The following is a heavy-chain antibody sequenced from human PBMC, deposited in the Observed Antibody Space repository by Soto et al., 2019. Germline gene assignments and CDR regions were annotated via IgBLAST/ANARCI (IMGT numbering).Heavy chain of an antibody. CDR1: GGSISNAAYS. D-gene: IGHD5-18*01. Sequence: QLQLQESGSGLVKPSHTLSLTCTVSGGSISNAAYSWSWIRQPPGKGLEWIGDIYPSGMPFYNPSLRSRVTISIDRSNDQFSLNLKSVTAADTAVYYCARERGGYGLFDSWGQGTLVPVSS. CDR3: ARERGGYGLFDS. CDR2: IYPSGMP. J-gene: IGHJ4*02. V-gene: IGHV4-30-2*01.